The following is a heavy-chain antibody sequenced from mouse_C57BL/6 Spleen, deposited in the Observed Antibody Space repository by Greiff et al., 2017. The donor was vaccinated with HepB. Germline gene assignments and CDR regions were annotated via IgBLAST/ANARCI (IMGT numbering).Heavy chain of an antibody. CDR2: IYPGSGNT. CDR3: ARDYGSSPGFAY. Sequence: QVQLKESGPELVKPGASVKISCKASGYSFTSYYIHWVKQRPGQGLEWIGWIYPGSGNTKYNEKFKGKATLTADTSSSTAYMQLSSLTSEDSAVYYCARDYGSSPGFAYWGQGTLVTVSA. D-gene: IGHD1-1*01. V-gene: IGHV1-66*01. CDR1: GYSFTSYY. J-gene: IGHJ3*01.